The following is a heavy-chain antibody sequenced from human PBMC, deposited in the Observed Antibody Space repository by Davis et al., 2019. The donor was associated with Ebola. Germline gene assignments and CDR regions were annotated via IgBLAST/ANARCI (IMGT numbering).Heavy chain of an antibody. CDR2: IKQDGSEK. J-gene: IGHJ6*03. D-gene: IGHD6-13*01. V-gene: IGHV3-7*01. CDR1: GFTFSSYW. Sequence: PGGSLRLSCAASGFTFSSYWMSWVRQASGKGLEWVANIKQDGSEKYYVDSVKGRFTISRDNAKNSLYLQMNSLRAEDTAVYYCARDASSSWYYYYYYYMDVWGKGTTVTVSS. CDR3: ARDASSSWYYYYYYYMDV.